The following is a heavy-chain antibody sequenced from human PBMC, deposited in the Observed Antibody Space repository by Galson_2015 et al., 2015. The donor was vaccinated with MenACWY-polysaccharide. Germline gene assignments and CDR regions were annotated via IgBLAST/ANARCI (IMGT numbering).Heavy chain of an antibody. CDR2: INVDGSQQ. V-gene: IGHV3-7*01. CDR1: RFTFSAIW. Sequence: SLRLSCAASRFTFSAIWMSWVRQAPGKGLEWVALINVDGSQQYYMDSVKGRFAISRDNAKNSLYLQINSLGAEDTAVYYCARDPNCGSSFGPWGQGTLVTVSS. CDR3: ARDPNCGSSFGP. J-gene: IGHJ5*02. D-gene: IGHD7-27*01.